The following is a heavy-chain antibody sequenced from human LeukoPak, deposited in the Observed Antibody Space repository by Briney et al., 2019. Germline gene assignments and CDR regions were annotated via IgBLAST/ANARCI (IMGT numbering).Heavy chain of an antibody. V-gene: IGHV3-23*01. D-gene: IGHD3-9*01. CDR1: GFTFSSYA. CDR3: ARSDILTGYLDY. J-gene: IGHJ4*02. CDR2: ISGSGGST. Sequence: GGSLRLSCAASGFTFSSYAMSWVRQAPGKGLEWVSAISGSGGSTYYADSVKGRFTISRDNSKNTLYLQMNSLRAEDTAVYYCARSDILTGYLDYWGQGTLVTVSS.